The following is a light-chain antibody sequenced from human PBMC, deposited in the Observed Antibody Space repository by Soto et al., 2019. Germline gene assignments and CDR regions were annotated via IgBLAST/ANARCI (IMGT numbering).Light chain of an antibody. CDR1: RSIGSS. V-gene: IGKV1-5*01. J-gene: IGKJ1*01. CDR3: LQYDDYWT. CDR2: DAS. Sequence: DIQMTQSPATLSASEGDRVTITCRASRSIGSSLAWYQQKPGEAPKLLIYDASSLGGGVPSRFSGSGSGTEFTLTVNSLQPDDFATYYCLQYDDYWTFGQGTEVEIK.